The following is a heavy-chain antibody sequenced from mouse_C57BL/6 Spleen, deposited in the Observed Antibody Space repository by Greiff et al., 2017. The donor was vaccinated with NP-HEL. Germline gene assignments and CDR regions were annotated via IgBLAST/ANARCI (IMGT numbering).Heavy chain of an antibody. Sequence: EVQLQQSVAELVRPGASVKLSCTASGFNIKNTYMHWVKQRPEQGLEWIGRIDPANGNTKYAPKFQGKATITADTSSNTAYLQLSSLTSEDTAIYYGARRDDYDVEDYYFDYWGQGTTLTVSS. CDR1: GFNIKNTY. CDR3: ARRDDYDVEDYYFDY. CDR2: IDPANGNT. D-gene: IGHD2-4*01. J-gene: IGHJ2*01. V-gene: IGHV14-3*01.